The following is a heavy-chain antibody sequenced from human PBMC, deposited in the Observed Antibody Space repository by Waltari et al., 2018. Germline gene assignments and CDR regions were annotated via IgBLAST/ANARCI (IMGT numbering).Heavy chain of an antibody. CDR1: GYTLTDLS. CDR3: ATGATMVRGARDWFDP. J-gene: IGHJ5*02. CDR2: FDPEDGET. V-gene: IGHV1-24*01. Sequence: QVQLVQSGAEVKKPGASVKVSCKVSGYTLTDLSMHWVRQAPGKGLEWMGGFDPEDGETIYAQKFQGRVTMTEDTSTDTAYMELSSLRSEDTAVYYCATGATMVRGARDWFDPWGQGTLVTVSS. D-gene: IGHD3-10*01.